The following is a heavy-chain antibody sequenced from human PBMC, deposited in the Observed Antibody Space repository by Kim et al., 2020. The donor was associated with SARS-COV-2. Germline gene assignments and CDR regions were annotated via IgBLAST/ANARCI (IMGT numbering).Heavy chain of an antibody. V-gene: IGHV3-53*04. J-gene: IGHJ6*02. CDR2: IYSGGST. Sequence: GGSLRLSCAASGFTVSSNYMSWVRQAPGKGLEWVSVIYSGGSTYYADSVKGRFTISRHNSKNTLYLQMNSLRAEDTAVYYCARSGAAAGTYPAYYYGMDGWGQGTTVTVSS. D-gene: IGHD6-13*01. CDR3: ARSGAAAGTYPAYYYGMDG. CDR1: GFTVSSNY.